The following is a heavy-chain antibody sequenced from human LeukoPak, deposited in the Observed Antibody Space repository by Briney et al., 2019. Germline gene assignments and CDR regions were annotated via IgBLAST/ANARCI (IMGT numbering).Heavy chain of an antibody. J-gene: IGHJ5*02. Sequence: GRPLRLSCAVSGFTFDDHAMHWVRESPGKGLVGVSGISWNGDNIGYAASVKGRFTISRDNPKNFLYLQMNSLRVEDTALYYCAKDFGLRLGELSFGNWFDPWGQGTLVTVSS. D-gene: IGHD3-16*02. V-gene: IGHV3-9*01. CDR2: ISWNGDNI. CDR3: AKDFGLRLGELSFGNWFDP. CDR1: GFTFDDHA.